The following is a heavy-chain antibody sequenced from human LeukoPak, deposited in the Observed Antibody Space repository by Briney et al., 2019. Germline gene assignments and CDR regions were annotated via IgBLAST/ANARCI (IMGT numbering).Heavy chain of an antibody. D-gene: IGHD1-26*01. Sequence: GGSLRLSCAASGFTLSSYWMTSVRQTPGKGLEWVANIRQDGSEKYYWDSVKGRFTISRDNAKNSVYLQMNSLRAEDTAVYYCTRDTGGSGSYPDYWGQGTLVTVSS. CDR1: GFTLSSYW. V-gene: IGHV3-7*01. CDR3: TRDTGGSGSYPDY. J-gene: IGHJ4*02. CDR2: IRQDGSEK.